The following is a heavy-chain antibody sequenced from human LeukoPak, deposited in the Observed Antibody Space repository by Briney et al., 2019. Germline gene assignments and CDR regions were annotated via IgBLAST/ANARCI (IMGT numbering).Heavy chain of an antibody. Sequence: PSETLSLTCTVSGGSISGYYWSWIRQPPGKGLEWIGEINHSGSTNYNPSLKSRVTISVDTSKNQFSLKLSSVTAADTAVYYCARVYYDYVWGSYRKPLYNWFDPWGQGTLVTVSS. CDR3: ARVYYDYVWGSYRKPLYNWFDP. CDR2: INHSGST. J-gene: IGHJ5*02. V-gene: IGHV4-34*01. D-gene: IGHD3-16*02. CDR1: GGSISGYY.